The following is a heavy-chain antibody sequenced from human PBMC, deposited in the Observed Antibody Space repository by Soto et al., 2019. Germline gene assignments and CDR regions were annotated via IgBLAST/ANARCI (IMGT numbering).Heavy chain of an antibody. J-gene: IGHJ4*02. CDR2: ISGRGGTT. CDR3: AKDEYSYGYFDH. D-gene: IGHD5-18*01. Sequence: GGSLRLSCVASGFTFSTYAMSWVRQAPGRGLEWVSVISGRGGTTYYADSVKGRFIISRDNSKSTLYLQMNSVRAEDTATYYCAKDEYSYGYFDHWGQGALVTVSS. V-gene: IGHV3-23*01. CDR1: GFTFSTYA.